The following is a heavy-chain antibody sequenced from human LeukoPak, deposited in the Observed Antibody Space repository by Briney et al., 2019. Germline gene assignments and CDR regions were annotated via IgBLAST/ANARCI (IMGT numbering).Heavy chain of an antibody. J-gene: IGHJ4*02. V-gene: IGHV4-39*01. Sequence: SETPSLTCTVSGGSINSSSYYWGWIRQPPGKGLEWIGNIFYSGTTYYNPSLMSRVTISVDTSKNQFSLKMRSVTAADTAVYYCARVLRGGTYYFAYWGQGTLVTVSS. CDR2: IFYSGTT. CDR3: ARVLRGGTYYFAY. CDR1: GGSINSSSYY. D-gene: IGHD2-15*01.